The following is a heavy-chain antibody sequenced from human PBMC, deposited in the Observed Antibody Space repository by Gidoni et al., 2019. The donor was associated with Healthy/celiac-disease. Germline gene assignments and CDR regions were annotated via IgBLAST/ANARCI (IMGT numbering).Heavy chain of an antibody. J-gene: IGHJ3*02. CDR1: GFTCSSFS. CDR2: ISSSSSYI. CDR3: ARSSGSYWHRAFDI. V-gene: IGHV3-21*01. Sequence: EVQLVESGGGLFKPGGSLRLSCAPSGFTCSSFSMNWVRQAPGKGLEWVSSISSSSSYISYADSVKGRFTISRDNAKNSLYLQMNSLRAEDTAVYYCARSSGSYWHRAFDIWGQGTMVTVSS. D-gene: IGHD1-26*01.